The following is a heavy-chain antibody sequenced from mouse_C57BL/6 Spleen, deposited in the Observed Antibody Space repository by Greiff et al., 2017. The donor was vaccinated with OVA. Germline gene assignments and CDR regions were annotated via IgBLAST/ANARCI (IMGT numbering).Heavy chain of an antibody. CDR1: GYTFTSYW. J-gene: IGHJ4*01. Sequence: VQLQQPGAELVKPGASVKLSCKASGYTFTSYWMHWVKQRPGQGLEWIGMIHPNSGSTNYNEKFKSKATLTVDKSSSTAYMQLSSLTSEDSAVYYCARRGYDYDGYYAMDYWGQGTSVTVSS. CDR3: ARRGYDYDGYYAMDY. V-gene: IGHV1-64*01. CDR2: IHPNSGST. D-gene: IGHD2-4*01.